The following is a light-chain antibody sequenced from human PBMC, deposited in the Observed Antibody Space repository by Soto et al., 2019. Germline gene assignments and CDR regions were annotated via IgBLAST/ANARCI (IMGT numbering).Light chain of an antibody. V-gene: IGKV1-5*03. CDR2: KAS. J-gene: IGKJ1*01. Sequence: DIQMTQSPSILSASVGERVTITCRANESVNIWLAWYQQKPGQAPKLLIQKASTLQSGVPSRFGGGGSGTEFTLTISNLQHGDFATYYCQQYHRSSRTFGQGTKVDIK. CDR3: QQYHRSSRT. CDR1: ESVNIW.